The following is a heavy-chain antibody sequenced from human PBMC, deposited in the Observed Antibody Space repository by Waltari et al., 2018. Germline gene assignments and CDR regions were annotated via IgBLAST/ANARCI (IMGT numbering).Heavy chain of an antibody. V-gene: IGHV5-51*01. J-gene: IGHJ6*02. CDR3: ARHPGSKSFPYYYYYGMDV. Sequence: EVELVQSAAEVRKAGESLRISCKASGDILTNNWIAWVRQRPGKGLGSMGTSYPGASGTRYSPSFRGQRTISVDKSIGTAYLQWSSLQASDTATYYCARHPGSKSFPYYYYYGMDVWGHGTTVTV. CDR2: SYPGASGT. CDR1: GDILTNNW.